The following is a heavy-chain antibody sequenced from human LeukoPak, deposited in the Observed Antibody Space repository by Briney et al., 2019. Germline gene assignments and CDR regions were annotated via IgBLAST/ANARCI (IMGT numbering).Heavy chain of an antibody. J-gene: IGHJ3*02. CDR3: AREPIMVPNAFDI. Sequence: GGSLRLSCAASGFTVSSNYMSWVRQAPGKGLGWVSVIYSGGSTYYADSVKGRFTISRDNSKNTLYLQMNSLRAEDTAVYYCAREPIMVPNAFDIWGQGTMVTVSS. V-gene: IGHV3-53*01. CDR2: IYSGGST. CDR1: GFTVSSNY. D-gene: IGHD3-10*01.